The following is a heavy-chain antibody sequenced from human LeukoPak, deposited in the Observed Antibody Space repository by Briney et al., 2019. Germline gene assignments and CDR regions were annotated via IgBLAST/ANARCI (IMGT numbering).Heavy chain of an antibody. CDR3: VRDRIVLRVGATRYYHYGMDV. CDR2: ISYDGSNK. Sequence: GGSLRLSCAASGFSFSNYAMHWVRQAPGKGLQWVSVISYDGSNKYYADSVQGRFIISRDHSKNTLYLQMNSLRAEDTAVYYCVRDRIVLRVGATRYYHYGMDVWGQGTTVTVSS. J-gene: IGHJ6*02. V-gene: IGHV3-30*04. D-gene: IGHD2-8*01. CDR1: GFSFSNYA.